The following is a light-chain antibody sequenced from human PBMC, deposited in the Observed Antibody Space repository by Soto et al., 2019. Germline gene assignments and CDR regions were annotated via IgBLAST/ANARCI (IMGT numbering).Light chain of an antibody. Sequence: IQMSQSPSTLSGSVGDRVTITCRASQAISTVLAWYQQTPGKPPKLLIYKASTLKSGVPSRFRGSGSGTEFTLTISSLQPDDFETYYCQQYNSYSEAFGQGTKVDIK. CDR1: QAISTV. CDR2: KAS. CDR3: QQYNSYSEA. V-gene: IGKV1-5*03. J-gene: IGKJ1*01.